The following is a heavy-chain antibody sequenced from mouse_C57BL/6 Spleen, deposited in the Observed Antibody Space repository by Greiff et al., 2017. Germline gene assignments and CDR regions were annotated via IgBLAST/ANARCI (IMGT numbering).Heavy chain of an antibody. CDR2: ISYSGST. CDR1: GYSITSGYD. CDR3: ARGDDYEAYFDY. Sequence: EVQLQQSGPGMVKPSQSLSLTCTVTGYSITSGYDWHWIRHFPGNKLEWMGYISYSGSTNYNPSLKSRISITHDTSKNHFFLKLNSVTTEDTATYYCARGDDYEAYFDYWGQGTTLTVSS. D-gene: IGHD2-4*01. V-gene: IGHV3-1*01. J-gene: IGHJ2*01.